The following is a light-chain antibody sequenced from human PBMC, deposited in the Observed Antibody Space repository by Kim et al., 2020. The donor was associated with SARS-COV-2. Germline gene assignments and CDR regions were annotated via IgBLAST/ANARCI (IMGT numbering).Light chain of an antibody. J-gene: IGLJ3*02. Sequence: SPGQTARIPCSGDKLGDKYACWYQQRPGQSPVLVIYQDSKRPSGIPERFSGSNSGNTATLTISGTQAMDEADYYCQAWDSSTLWVFGGGTQLTVL. V-gene: IGLV3-1*01. CDR3: QAWDSSTLWV. CDR1: KLGDKY. CDR2: QDS.